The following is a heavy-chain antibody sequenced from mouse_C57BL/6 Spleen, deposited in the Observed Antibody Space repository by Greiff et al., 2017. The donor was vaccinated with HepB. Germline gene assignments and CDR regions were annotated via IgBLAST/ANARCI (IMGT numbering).Heavy chain of an antibody. Sequence: QVQLQQPGAELVKPGASVKMSCKASGYTFTSYWITWVKQRPGQGLEWIGDIYPGSGSTNYNEKFKSKATLTVDTSSSTAYMQISSLTSEDSAVYYCAHYYGSVYAMDYWGQGTSVTVSS. V-gene: IGHV1-55*01. CDR2: IYPGSGST. D-gene: IGHD1-1*01. CDR1: GYTFTSYW. CDR3: AHYYGSVYAMDY. J-gene: IGHJ4*01.